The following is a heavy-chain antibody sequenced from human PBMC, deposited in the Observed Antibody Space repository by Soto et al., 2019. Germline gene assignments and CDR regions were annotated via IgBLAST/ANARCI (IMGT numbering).Heavy chain of an antibody. CDR1: GYSFTSYW. Sequence: GESLTISRKGSGYSFTSYWLTCVRQMPGKGLDWVGRSDPSESYTKYSPSFQGHVTMSADKSISTVYLQWSSLKASDTAIYYCARPRQRSSSAWYVSAYGMDVWGQGTTVTVSS. D-gene: IGHD6-19*01. V-gene: IGHV5-10-1*01. CDR3: ARPRQRSSSAWYVSAYGMDV. J-gene: IGHJ6*02. CDR2: SDPSESYT.